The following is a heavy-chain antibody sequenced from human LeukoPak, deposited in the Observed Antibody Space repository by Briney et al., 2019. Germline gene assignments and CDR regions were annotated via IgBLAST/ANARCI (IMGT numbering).Heavy chain of an antibody. J-gene: IGHJ4*02. CDR3: ARDPGSGYEEHFDY. V-gene: IGHV3-74*01. D-gene: IGHD5-12*01. CDR1: GFSFSNYW. Sequence: GGSLRLSCAASGFSFSNYWMHWVRQAPGKGLVWVSRINSDGSSTTYADSVKGRFTISRDNAKDSLYLQMNSLRAEDTAVYYCARDPGSGYEEHFDYWGQGTLVTVSS. CDR2: INSDGSST.